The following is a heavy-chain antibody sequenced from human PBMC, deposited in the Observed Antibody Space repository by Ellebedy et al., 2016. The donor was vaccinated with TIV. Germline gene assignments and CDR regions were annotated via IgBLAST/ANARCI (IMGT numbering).Heavy chain of an antibody. D-gene: IGHD4-23*01. V-gene: IGHV3-7*01. CDR2: INQDASRK. CDR3: AKSTVINPEGDAYDI. CDR1: GGTVTNTR. Sequence: PGGSLRLSCAASGGTVTNTRMGWVRQAPGKGLEWVANINQDASRKYYLDSVKGRFTVSRDNAKNSLYLHMNSLRAEDTAVYYCAKSTVINPEGDAYDIWGQGTKVTVSS. J-gene: IGHJ3*02.